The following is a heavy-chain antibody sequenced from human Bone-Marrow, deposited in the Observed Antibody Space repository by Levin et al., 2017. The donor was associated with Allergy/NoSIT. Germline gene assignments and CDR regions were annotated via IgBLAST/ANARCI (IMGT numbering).Heavy chain of an antibody. Sequence: GGSLRLSCAGSGFTFSDYWMSWVRQAPGKGLEWVANIKKDGSDHFYADSLKNRFTISRDNARNSLYLEMSSLRDEDTAVYYCSRGDLWGQGTSVTVSS. V-gene: IGHV3-7*01. CDR1: GFTFSDYW. J-gene: IGHJ6*02. CDR2: IKKDGSDH. CDR3: SRGDL.